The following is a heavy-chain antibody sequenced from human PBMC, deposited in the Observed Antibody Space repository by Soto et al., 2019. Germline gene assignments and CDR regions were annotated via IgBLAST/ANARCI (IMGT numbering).Heavy chain of an antibody. Sequence: QVQLVQSGAGVKKPGASVKVSCKASGYSFTSYAISWVRQAPGQGLEWMGWISAYNGHTNYAQKLQGRVTMTTDTSTSTAYMELRSLTSDDTPVYYCARDLSIGLFDYWGQGTLVTVSS. CDR1: GYSFTSYA. V-gene: IGHV1-18*01. D-gene: IGHD2-21*01. CDR2: ISAYNGHT. J-gene: IGHJ4*02. CDR3: ARDLSIGLFDY.